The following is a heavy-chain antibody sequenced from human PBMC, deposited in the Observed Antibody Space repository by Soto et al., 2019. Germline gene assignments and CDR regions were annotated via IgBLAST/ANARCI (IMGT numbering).Heavy chain of an antibody. CDR2: IYYSGRT. V-gene: IGHV4-59*01. J-gene: IGHJ6*02. Sequence: QVQLQESGPGLVKPSETLSLTCTVSGGSISSYYWSWIRQPPGKGLEWIGYIYYSGRTNYNPSLKSRVTISVDTSKNQFSLKLSSVTAADTAVYYCARDSVRREDGMDVWGQGTTVTVSS. CDR1: GGSISSYY. D-gene: IGHD2-15*01. CDR3: ARDSVRREDGMDV.